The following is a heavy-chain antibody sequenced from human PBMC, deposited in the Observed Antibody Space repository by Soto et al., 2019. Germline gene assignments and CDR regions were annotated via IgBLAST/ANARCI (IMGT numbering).Heavy chain of an antibody. CDR3: ARDLPRTSTSLPLYYYYGMDV. D-gene: IGHD1-26*01. CDR2: INPNSGGT. V-gene: IGHV1-2*04. CDR1: GYTFTGYY. Sequence: QVQLVQSGAEVKKPGASVKVSCKASGYTFTGYYMHWVRQAPGPGLEWMGWINPNSGGTNYAQKFQGWVTMTRDTSISTAYMELSRLRSDDTAVYYCARDLPRTSTSLPLYYYYGMDVWGQGTTVTVSS. J-gene: IGHJ6*02.